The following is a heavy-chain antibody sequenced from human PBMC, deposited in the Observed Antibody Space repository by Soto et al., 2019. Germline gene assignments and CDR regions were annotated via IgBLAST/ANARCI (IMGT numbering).Heavy chain of an antibody. V-gene: IGHV3-7*01. CDR2: IKHDGSEE. J-gene: IGHJ4*02. CDR1: GFTFSDFW. CDR3: VRTSGLDY. Sequence: EVHLVESGGGLVQPGGSLRLSCAASGFTFSDFWMSWVRQAPGKGLEWVANIKHDGSEEHFVDSVKGRFTISRDNAKNSLYLQMSSLRDEDPAVYYCVRTSGLDYWGQGALVTVSS.